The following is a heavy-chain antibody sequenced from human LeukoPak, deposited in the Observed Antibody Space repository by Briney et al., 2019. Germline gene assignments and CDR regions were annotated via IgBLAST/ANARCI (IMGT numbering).Heavy chain of an antibody. Sequence: PGGSLRLSCAASGFTFSDYYMSWIRQAPGKGLEWVSYISSSGSTIYYADSVKGRFTISRDNAKNSLYLQMNSLRAEDTAVYYCVKSFGRTWYFDYWGQGTLDTVSS. CDR3: VKSFGRTWYFDY. CDR2: ISSSGSTI. CDR1: GFTFSDYY. D-gene: IGHD1-26*01. V-gene: IGHV3-11*01. J-gene: IGHJ4*02.